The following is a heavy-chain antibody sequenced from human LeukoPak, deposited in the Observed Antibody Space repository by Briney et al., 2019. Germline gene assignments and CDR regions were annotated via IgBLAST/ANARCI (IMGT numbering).Heavy chain of an antibody. CDR1: GYTFIDYY. CDR3: ASSKAATWHQRYSF. J-gene: IGHJ4*02. D-gene: IGHD2-2*01. Sequence: ASVKVSCKASGYTFIDYYMHGVRQAPGQGLEWMGWINPNSGGTNYAQKFQGRVTMTRDTYISTAYMQLSSLRPDDTALYYCASSKAATWHQRYSFWGQGTLVTVSS. CDR2: INPNSGGT. V-gene: IGHV1-2*02.